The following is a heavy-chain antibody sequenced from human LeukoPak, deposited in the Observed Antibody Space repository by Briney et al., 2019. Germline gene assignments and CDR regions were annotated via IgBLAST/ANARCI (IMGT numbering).Heavy chain of an antibody. CDR3: ARHRASLSGYCSGGSCRRWFDP. J-gene: IGHJ5*02. D-gene: IGHD2-15*01. CDR1: GGSFSGYY. Sequence: KSSETLSLTCAVYGGSFSGYYWSWIRQPPGKGLEWIGEINHSGSTNYNPSLKSRVTISVDTSKNQFSLKLSSVTAADTAVYYCARHRASLSGYCSGGSCRRWFDPWGQGTLVTVSS. V-gene: IGHV4-34*01. CDR2: INHSGST.